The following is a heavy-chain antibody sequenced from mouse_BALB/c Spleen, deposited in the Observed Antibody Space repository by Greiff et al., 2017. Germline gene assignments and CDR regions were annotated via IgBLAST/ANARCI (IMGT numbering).Heavy chain of an antibody. V-gene: IGHV1-14*01. CDR2: INPYNDGT. CDR3: ARSGYYGSSSFAY. J-gene: IGHJ3*01. Sequence: VQLKESGPELVKPGASVKMSCKASGYTFTSYVMHWVKQKPGQGLEWIGYINPYNDGTKYNEKFKGKATLTSDKSSSTAYMELSSLTSEDSAVYYCARSGYYGSSSFAYWGQGTLVTVSA. CDR1: GYTFTSYV. D-gene: IGHD1-1*01.